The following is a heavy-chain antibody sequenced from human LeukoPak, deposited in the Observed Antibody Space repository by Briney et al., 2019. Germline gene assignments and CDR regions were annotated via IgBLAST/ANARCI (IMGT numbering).Heavy chain of an antibody. V-gene: IGHV3-21*01. CDR1: GFTFSSYA. CDR3: ATKTGSGTYPLDY. Sequence: GGSLRLSCAASGFTFSSYAMSWVRQAPGKGLEWVSFISSSSSYIYYADSVKGRFTISRDNARNSLYLQMNSLRAEDTAVYYCATKTGSGTYPLDYWGQGTLVTVSS. CDR2: ISSSSSYI. D-gene: IGHD3-10*01. J-gene: IGHJ4*02.